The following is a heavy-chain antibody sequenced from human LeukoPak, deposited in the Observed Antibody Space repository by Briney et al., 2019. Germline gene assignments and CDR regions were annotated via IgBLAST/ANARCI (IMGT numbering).Heavy chain of an antibody. D-gene: IGHD2-21*01. CDR2: ISATSTFI. J-gene: IGHJ6*02. CDR1: GFNISDFW. CDR3: ATIPTGGLVRAGVIDV. V-gene: IGHV3-21*01. Sequence: PEGSLRLSCAASGFNISDFWMTWVRQAPGKGLEWVSSISATSTFIEDADSVKGRFTISRDNAKNSVYLQMDSLKDEDTAVYYCATIPTGGLVRAGVIDVWGQGTTVTVSS.